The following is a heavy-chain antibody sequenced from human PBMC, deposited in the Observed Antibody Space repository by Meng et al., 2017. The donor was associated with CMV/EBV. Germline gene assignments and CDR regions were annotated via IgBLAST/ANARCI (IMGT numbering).Heavy chain of an antibody. CDR3: ARGGPDYYDSSGYYSTAPFDY. CDR2: IIPILGIA. D-gene: IGHD3-22*01. CDR1: GGTFSSYT. J-gene: IGHJ4*02. V-gene: IGHV1-69*16. Sequence: SVKVSCKASGGTFSSYTISWVRQAPGQGLEWMGRIIPILGIANYAQKFQGRVTITTDESTSTAYMELSSLRSEDTAVYYCARGGPDYYDSSGYYSTAPFDYWGQGTLVTVSS.